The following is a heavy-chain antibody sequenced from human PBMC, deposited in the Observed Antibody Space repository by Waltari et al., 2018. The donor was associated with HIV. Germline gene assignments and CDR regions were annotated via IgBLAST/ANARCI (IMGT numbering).Heavy chain of an antibody. J-gene: IGHJ4*02. Sequence: EVQLEQSGAEVKKPGESLKISCKGSGYSFTSYWIDWVRQMPGKGLEWMGIIYPGDSDTKYSPSFQGQVTISADKSISTAYLQWSGQKASDTAMYYCAVLRESLQWGQGTLVTVSS. CDR3: AVLRESLQ. CDR1: GYSFTSYW. CDR2: IYPGDSDT. D-gene: IGHD3-10*01. V-gene: IGHV5-51*01.